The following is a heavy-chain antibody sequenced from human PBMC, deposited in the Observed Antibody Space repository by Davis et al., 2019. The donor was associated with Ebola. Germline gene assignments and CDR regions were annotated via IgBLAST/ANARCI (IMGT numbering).Heavy chain of an antibody. CDR3: ARDLRGWGDFDY. D-gene: IGHD3-10*01. V-gene: IGHV1-46*01. Sequence: ASVKVSCKASGYTLVSYYAHWVRQAPGQGLEWMRIINPSGGTTTYAQKFQGRVTMTRDTSTNTLYMELSSLTSGDTAVYYCARDLRGWGDFDYWGQGTLVTVSS. CDR2: INPSGGTT. CDR1: GYTLVSYY. J-gene: IGHJ4*02.